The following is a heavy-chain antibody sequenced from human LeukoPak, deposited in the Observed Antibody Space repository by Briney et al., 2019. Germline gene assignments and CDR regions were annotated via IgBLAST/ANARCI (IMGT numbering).Heavy chain of an antibody. Sequence: GGSLRLSCAASGFTFSSYAMSWVRQAPGKGLEWVSAISGSGGSTYYADSVKGRFTISRDNSKNTLYLQMNSLRAEDTAVYYCARNGRSSGSSSYYYGMDVWGQGTTVTVSS. V-gene: IGHV3-23*01. D-gene: IGHD1-26*01. CDR2: ISGSGGST. CDR1: GFTFSSYA. CDR3: ARNGRSSGSSSYYYGMDV. J-gene: IGHJ6*02.